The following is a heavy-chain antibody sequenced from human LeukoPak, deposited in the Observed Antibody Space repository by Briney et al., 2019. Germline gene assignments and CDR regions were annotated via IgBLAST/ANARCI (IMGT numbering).Heavy chain of an antibody. Sequence: GESLKISCRGSGYSFTSYWIGWVRQMPGKGLEWMGIIYPDESDTRYSPSFQGQVTISADKSISTAYLQWSSLKASDTAMYYCARYGSLSGKTDVLRYFDWLVNENWFGPWGQGTLVTVSS. J-gene: IGHJ5*02. V-gene: IGHV5-51*01. D-gene: IGHD3-9*01. CDR3: ARYGSLSGKTDVLRYFDWLVNENWFGP. CDR1: GYSFTSYW. CDR2: IYPDESDT.